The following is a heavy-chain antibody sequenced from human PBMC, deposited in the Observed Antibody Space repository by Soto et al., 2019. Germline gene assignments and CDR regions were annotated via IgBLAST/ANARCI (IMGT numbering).Heavy chain of an antibody. CDR2: ISYDGSNK. V-gene: IGHV3-30*18. Sequence: GGSLRLSCAASGFTFSSYGMHWVRQAPGKGLEWVAVISYDGSNKYYADSVKGRFTISRDNSKNTLYLQMNSLRAEDTAVYYCAKESITTVRGVFGPNAFDIWGQGTMVTVSS. CDR1: GFTFSSYG. CDR3: AKESITTVRGVFGPNAFDI. J-gene: IGHJ3*02. D-gene: IGHD3-10*01.